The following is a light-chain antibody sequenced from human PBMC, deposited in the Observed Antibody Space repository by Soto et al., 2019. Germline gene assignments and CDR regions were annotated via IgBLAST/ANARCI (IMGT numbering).Light chain of an antibody. V-gene: IGLV1-51*02. CDR2: END. Sequence: QSVLTQPPSVSAAPGQKVTISCSGSSSNTGNNYVSWYQQLPGTAPKLLIYENDKRPSGIPDRFSGSKSGTSATLGITGLQTGDEADHYCARWDSSLSGGLVGTGTRSPS. CDR1: SSNTGNNY. CDR3: ARWDSSLSGGL. J-gene: IGLJ1*01.